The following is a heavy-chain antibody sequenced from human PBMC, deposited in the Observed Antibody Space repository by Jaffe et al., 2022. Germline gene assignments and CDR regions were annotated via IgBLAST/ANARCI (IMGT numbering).Heavy chain of an antibody. D-gene: IGHD3-10*01. CDR1: GFSISSGHY. V-gene: IGHV4-38-2*01. J-gene: IGHJ4*02. Sequence: QVQLQESGPGLVKPSETLSLTCAVSGFSISSGHYWGWIRQPPGKGLEWIAIIFHSGTTFYNPSLKSRVTISVDTSKEQFSLRLTSVTAADTAVYYCARHLGGVNYGPPDDHWGQGTLVTVSS. CDR3: ARHLGGVNYGPPDDH. CDR2: IFHSGTT.